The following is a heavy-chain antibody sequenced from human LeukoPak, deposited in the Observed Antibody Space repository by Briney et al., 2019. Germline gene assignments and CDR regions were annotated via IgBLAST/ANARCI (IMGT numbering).Heavy chain of an antibody. CDR2: INPNSGGT. D-gene: IGHD2-15*01. CDR1: GYTFTGYY. CDR3: ARVLHQSGGSFYFDY. J-gene: IGHJ4*02. V-gene: IGHV1-2*06. Sequence: ASVKVSCKASGYTFTGYYMHWVRQAPGQGLEWMGRINPNSGGTNYAQKFQGRVTMTRDTSISTAYMELSRLRSDDTAVYYCARVLHQSGGSFYFDYWGQGTLVTVSS.